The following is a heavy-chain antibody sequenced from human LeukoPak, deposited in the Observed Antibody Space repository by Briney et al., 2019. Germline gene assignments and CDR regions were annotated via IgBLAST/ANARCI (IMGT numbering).Heavy chain of an antibody. J-gene: IGHJ4*02. V-gene: IGHV3-74*01. Sequence: GGSLRLACAASGFTFSRYWMHWVRQAPGKGLVWVSRIYSDGSSTSYADSVKGRFTISRDNAKNTLYLQMNSLRAEDTAVYYCAREMATITPPHFDYWGQGTLVTVSS. D-gene: IGHD5-24*01. CDR3: AREMATITPPHFDY. CDR2: IYSDGSST. CDR1: GFTFSRYW.